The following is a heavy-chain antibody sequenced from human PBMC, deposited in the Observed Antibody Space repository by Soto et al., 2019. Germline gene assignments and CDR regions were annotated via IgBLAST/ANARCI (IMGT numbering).Heavy chain of an antibody. Sequence: PGGSLRLSCAASGFPFSSYSMNWVRQAPGKGLEWVSSISSSSSYIYYADSVKGRFTISRDNAKNSLYLQMNSLRAEDTAVYYCARDPVWDIVVVPAAMQFDYWGQGTLVTVSS. CDR1: GFPFSSYS. D-gene: IGHD2-2*01. J-gene: IGHJ4*02. V-gene: IGHV3-21*01. CDR3: ARDPVWDIVVVPAAMQFDY. CDR2: ISSSSSYI.